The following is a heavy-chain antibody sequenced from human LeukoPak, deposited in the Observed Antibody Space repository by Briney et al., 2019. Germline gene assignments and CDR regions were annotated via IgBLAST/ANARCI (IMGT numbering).Heavy chain of an antibody. CDR1: GFTFSSYS. CDR2: ISSSSYI. J-gene: IGHJ4*02. CDR3: AVSGWSLGYCSSTSCYLDY. V-gene: IGHV3-21*01. Sequence: GGSLRLSCAASGFTFSSYSMNWVRQAPGKGLEWVSSISSSSYIYYADSVKGRFTISRDNAKNSLYLQMNSLRAEDTAVYYCAVSGWSLGYCSSTSCYLDYWGQGTLVTVSS. D-gene: IGHD2-2*03.